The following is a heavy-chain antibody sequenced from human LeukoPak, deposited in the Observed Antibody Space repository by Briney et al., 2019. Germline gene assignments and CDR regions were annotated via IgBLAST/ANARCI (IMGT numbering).Heavy chain of an antibody. J-gene: IGHJ4*02. CDR3: AIDEPNYAPYDFDY. CDR2: IKSKVDGETT. Sequence: GGSLRLSCAASRFTFSNAWMNWVRQAPGEGLEWVGRIKSKVDGETTDYAAPVKGRFTISRDDSNNMVYLQMNSLKIEDTAVYYCAIDEPNYAPYDFDYWGQVTLVTVSS. CDR1: RFTFSNAW. D-gene: IGHD4/OR15-4a*01. V-gene: IGHV3-15*01.